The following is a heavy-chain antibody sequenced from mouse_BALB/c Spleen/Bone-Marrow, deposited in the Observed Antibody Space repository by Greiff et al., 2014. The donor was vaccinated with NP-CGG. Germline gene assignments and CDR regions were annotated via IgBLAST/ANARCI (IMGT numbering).Heavy chain of an antibody. CDR2: IWAGGST. CDR1: EFSLTSYG. V-gene: IGHV2-9*02. J-gene: IGHJ3*01. D-gene: IGHD1-1*01. CDR3: ARGGSSRAWFAY. Sequence: VKLMESGPGLVAPSQSLSITCTVSEFSLTSYGVHWVRQPPGKGLEWLGVIWAGGSTNYNSALMSRLSISKDNSKSQVFLKMNSLQTDDTAVYYCARGGSSRAWFAYWGQGTLVTVSA.